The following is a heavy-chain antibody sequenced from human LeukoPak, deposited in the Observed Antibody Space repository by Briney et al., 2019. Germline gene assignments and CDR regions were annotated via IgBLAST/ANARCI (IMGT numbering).Heavy chain of an antibody. D-gene: IGHD3-10*01. CDR1: GFTFSNAW. Sequence: GVLRLSCAASGFTFSNAWMNWVRQAPGKGLEWVGRIKSKTDGGTTDYAAPVKGRFTISRDDSKNTLYLQMNSLKTEDTAVYYCTTAAHNLWFGDLTYYFDYWGQGTLVTVSS. J-gene: IGHJ4*02. CDR3: TTAAHNLWFGDLTYYFDY. V-gene: IGHV3-15*07. CDR2: IKSKTDGGTT.